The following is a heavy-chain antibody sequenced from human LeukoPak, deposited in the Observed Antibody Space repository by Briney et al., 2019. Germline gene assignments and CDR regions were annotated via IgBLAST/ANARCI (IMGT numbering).Heavy chain of an antibody. CDR3: ARYPYSGISGWQALDY. D-gene: IGHD6-19*01. Sequence: KASETLSLTCTVSGGSISSSSYYWGWIRQPPGQGLEWIGTIPYSGNAYYSPSLKSRVTISVDTSKNQFSLKVSSVTAADTAVYYCARYPYSGISGWQALDYWGQGTLVTVSS. CDR1: GGSISSSSYY. V-gene: IGHV4-39*01. CDR2: IPYSGNA. J-gene: IGHJ4*02.